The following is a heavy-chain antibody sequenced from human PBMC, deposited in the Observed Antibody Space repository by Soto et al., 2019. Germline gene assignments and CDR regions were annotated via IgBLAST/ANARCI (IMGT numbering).Heavy chain of an antibody. CDR3: AIDFLVATRPHYGMDV. D-gene: IGHD5-12*01. CDR1: GFTFSSYS. J-gene: IGHJ6*02. Sequence: PGGSLRLSCAASGFTFSSYSMNWGRQASGKGLEWLSSISSSSSYRYYAGSVKGRFTISRDNAKNSLYLQMNSLRAEDTAVYYCAIDFLVATRPHYGMDVWGQGTTVTVSS. CDR2: ISSSSSYR. V-gene: IGHV3-21*01.